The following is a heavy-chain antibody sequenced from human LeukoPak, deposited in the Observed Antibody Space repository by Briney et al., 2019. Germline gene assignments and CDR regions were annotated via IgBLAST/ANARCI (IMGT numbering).Heavy chain of an antibody. CDR2: ISGSDGST. CDR1: GFNFSSYA. D-gene: IGHD1/OR15-1a*01. CDR3: AKWVPNNWNTGYFQH. Sequence: GGSLRLSCAASGFNFSSYAMSWVRQAPGKGLEWVSAISGSDGSTYYAGSVKGRFTSSRDNSKSTLYLQMNSLRAEDTAVYYCAKWVPNNWNTGYFQHWGQGTLVTVSS. V-gene: IGHV3-23*01. J-gene: IGHJ1*01.